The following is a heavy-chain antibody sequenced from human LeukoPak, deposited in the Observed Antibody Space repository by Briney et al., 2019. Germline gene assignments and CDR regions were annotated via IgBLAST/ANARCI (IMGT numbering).Heavy chain of an antibody. V-gene: IGHV1-69*01. CDR3: ARDQDDFWSGYYPPDYYYYYMDV. Sequence: ASVKVSCKASGGTFSSYAISWVRQAPGQGLEWMGGIIPIFGTANYAQESQGRVTITADESTSTAYMELSSLRSEDTAVYYCARDQDDFWSGYYPPDYYYYYMDVWGKGTTVTVSS. D-gene: IGHD3-3*01. J-gene: IGHJ6*03. CDR1: GGTFSSYA. CDR2: IIPIFGTA.